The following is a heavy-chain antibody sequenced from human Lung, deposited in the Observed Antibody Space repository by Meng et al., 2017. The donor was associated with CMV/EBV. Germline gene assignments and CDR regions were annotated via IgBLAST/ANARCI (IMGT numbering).Heavy chain of an antibody. V-gene: IGHV4-59*01. CDR1: GGSISSYY. Sequence: QWQLQESGPGLVKPSATLSLTCTVSGGSISSYYWSWIRQPPGKGLEWIGYIYYSGSTNYNPSLKSRVTISVDTSKNQFSLKLSSVTAADTAVYYCAREEGIGGFDPWGQGTLVTVSS. D-gene: IGHD3-10*01. J-gene: IGHJ5*02. CDR3: AREEGIGGFDP. CDR2: IYYSGST.